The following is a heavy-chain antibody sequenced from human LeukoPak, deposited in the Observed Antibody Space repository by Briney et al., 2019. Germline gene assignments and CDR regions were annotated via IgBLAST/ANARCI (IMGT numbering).Heavy chain of an antibody. CDR3: TKLGGQEVYNYYVGV. CDR1: GFSSSTYP. V-gene: IGHV3-23*01. D-gene: IGHD3-16*01. J-gene: IGHJ6*03. Sequence: GGSLRLSCEVSGFSSSTYPIHWVRQAPGKGLEWVSGIIDSGDITYYANSVKGRFTISRDNFKNTLYLQMNSLRAGDTAVYYCTKLGGQEVYNYYVGVWGKGTTVAVSS. CDR2: IIDSGDIT.